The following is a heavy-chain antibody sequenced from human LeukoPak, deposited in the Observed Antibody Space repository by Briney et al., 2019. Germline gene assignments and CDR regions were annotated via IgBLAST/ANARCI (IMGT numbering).Heavy chain of an antibody. CDR3: ARYWGPYDNSGAYFDY. CDR2: IHYTGST. J-gene: IGHJ4*02. CDR1: GDSISSSSYY. Sequence: PSETLSLTCTVSGDSISSSSYYWVWLRQPPGKGLEWIATIHYTGSTYYNPSLKSRVTISVDTSKNQFSPKLSSVTAADTDMYYCARYWGPYDNSGAYFDYWGQGTLVTVSS. V-gene: IGHV4-39*01. D-gene: IGHD3-22*01.